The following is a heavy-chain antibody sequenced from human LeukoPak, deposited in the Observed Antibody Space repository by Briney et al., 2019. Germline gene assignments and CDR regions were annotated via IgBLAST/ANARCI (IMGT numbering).Heavy chain of an antibody. CDR3: ARRYSSSSYYYMDV. CDR2: IYHSGST. CDR1: GGSISSYY. Sequence: SETLSLTCTVSGGSISSYYWSWIRQPPGKGLEWIGYIYHSGSTYYNPSLKSRVTISVDRSKNQFSLKLSSVTAADTAVYYCARRYSSSSYYYMDVWGKGTTVTVSS. J-gene: IGHJ6*03. V-gene: IGHV4-59*12. D-gene: IGHD6-6*01.